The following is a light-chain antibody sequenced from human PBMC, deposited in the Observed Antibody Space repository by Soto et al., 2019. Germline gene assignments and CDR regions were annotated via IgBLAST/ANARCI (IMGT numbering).Light chain of an antibody. CDR1: QSVSSSY. V-gene: IGKV3-20*01. CDR2: GAS. Sequence: EIVLTQSPGTLSLSPGERATLSCRASQSVSSSYLAWYQQKPGQAPRLLIYGASSRATGIPDRFSGSGSGTDFTLTISRLGPEDFAVYYCQQYGSSLSITFGQGTRLEI. J-gene: IGKJ5*01. CDR3: QQYGSSLSIT.